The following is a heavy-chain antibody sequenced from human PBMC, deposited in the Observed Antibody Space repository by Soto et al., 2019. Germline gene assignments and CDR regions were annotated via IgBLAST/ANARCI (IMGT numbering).Heavy chain of an antibody. J-gene: IGHJ5*02. CDR1: GFTCSSYS. V-gene: IGHV3-21*01. CDR3: ASDLKHGDWGKGFDH. CDR2: ISSSSSYI. D-gene: IGHD4-17*01. Sequence: EVQLVESGGGLVKHGGSLRLSCAASGFTCSSYSMNWVRQAPGKGLEMVSSISSSSSYIYYADSVKGRFTISRDNAKNSLFLQINSLRAEDTAVYYCASDLKHGDWGKGFDHWRQGTLVTVSS.